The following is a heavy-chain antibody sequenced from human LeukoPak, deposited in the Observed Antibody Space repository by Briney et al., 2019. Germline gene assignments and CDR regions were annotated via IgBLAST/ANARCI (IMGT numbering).Heavy chain of an antibody. Sequence: GGSLRLSCAASGFTFSDYYTSWIRQAPGKGLEWVSYISSSSSYTNYADSVKGRFTISRDNAKNSLYLQMNSLRAEDTAVYYCARVVIVVVTATYYFDYWGQGTLVTVSS. J-gene: IGHJ4*02. V-gene: IGHV3-11*06. CDR3: ARVVIVVVTATYYFDY. D-gene: IGHD2-21*02. CDR2: ISSSSSYT. CDR1: GFTFSDYY.